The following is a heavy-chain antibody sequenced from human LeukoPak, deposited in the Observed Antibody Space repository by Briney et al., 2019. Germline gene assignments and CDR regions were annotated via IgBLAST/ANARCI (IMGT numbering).Heavy chain of an antibody. Sequence: SVKVSCKASGGTFSDYALNWVRQAPGQGLEWMGVFIPILGTANCTQKFQDRVTITADISTNTVNMELSSLRSEDTAVYFCAGIPVFGVVLHQEPVWGKGTTATVSS. D-gene: IGHD3-3*01. V-gene: IGHV1-69*10. J-gene: IGHJ6*04. CDR2: FIPILGTA. CDR3: AGIPVFGVVLHQEPV. CDR1: GGTFSDYA.